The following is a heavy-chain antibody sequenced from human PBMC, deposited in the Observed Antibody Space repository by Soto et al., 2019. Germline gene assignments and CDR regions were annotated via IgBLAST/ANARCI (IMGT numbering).Heavy chain of an antibody. CDR2: ISGGGGTT. D-gene: IGHD6-19*01. CDR3: AKQAVYSSDPFDY. V-gene: IGHV3-23*01. Sequence: GGSLRRCCEASGFTVSHYAMSWVRQAPGKGLEWVSIISGGGGTTYYADSVKGRFTISRDNSKNTVHLQINSLRVEDTAVYYCAKQAVYSSDPFDYWGQGTLVTVSS. J-gene: IGHJ4*02. CDR1: GFTVSHYA.